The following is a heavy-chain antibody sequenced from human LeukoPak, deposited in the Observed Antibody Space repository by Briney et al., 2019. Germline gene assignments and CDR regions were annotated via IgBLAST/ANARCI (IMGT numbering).Heavy chain of an antibody. CDR1: GYTFTSYG. CDR3: ARVSHPSYYYYYMDV. Sequence: ASVKVSCKASGYTFTSYGISWVRQAPGQGLEWMGWISAYNGNTNYAQKLQGRVTMTTDTSTSTAYMELRSLRSDDTAVYYCARVSHPSYYYYYMDVWGKGTTVTISS. CDR2: ISAYNGNT. J-gene: IGHJ6*03. V-gene: IGHV1-18*01.